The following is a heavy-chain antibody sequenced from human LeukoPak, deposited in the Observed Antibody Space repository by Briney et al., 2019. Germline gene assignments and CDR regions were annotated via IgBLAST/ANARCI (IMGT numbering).Heavy chain of an antibody. CDR3: AKAWSLGSSSWYYFDY. CDR2: IRYDGSNK. D-gene: IGHD6-13*01. J-gene: IGHJ4*02. V-gene: IGHV3-30*02. Sequence: GGSLRLSCAASGFTFSSYGMHWVRQAPGKGLEWVAFIRYDGSNKYYADSVKGRFTISRDNSKNTLYLQMNSLRAEDTAVYYCAKAWSLGSSSWYYFDYWGQGTLVTVSS. CDR1: GFTFSSYG.